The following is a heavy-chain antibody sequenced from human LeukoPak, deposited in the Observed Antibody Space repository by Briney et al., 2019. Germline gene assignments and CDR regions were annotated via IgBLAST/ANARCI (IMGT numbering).Heavy chain of an antibody. D-gene: IGHD3-16*01. J-gene: IGHJ4*02. Sequence: ASVKVSCKASGYTFTSYDINWVRQATGQGLEWRGWMNPNSGNTGYAQKFQGRVTMTRNTSISTAYMELSSLRSEDTAVYYCARWGAGPGVWYYFDYWGQGTLVTVSS. V-gene: IGHV1-8*01. CDR2: MNPNSGNT. CDR1: GYTFTSYD. CDR3: ARWGAGPGVWYYFDY.